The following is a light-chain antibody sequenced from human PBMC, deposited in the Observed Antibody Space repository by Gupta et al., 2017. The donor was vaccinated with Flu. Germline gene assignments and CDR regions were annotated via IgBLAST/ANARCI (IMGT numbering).Light chain of an antibody. CDR1: NSNVGAGYG. CDR2: GNV. Sequence: QSLLTQPPSVSGAPGQRVTISCTGSNSNVGAGYGVQWYQQLPKTAPKLLIYGNVNRPSGVPDRFSGSKSGTSASLAITGLQAEDEAEYYCQSYDSTLNGHVIFGGGTRLTVL. V-gene: IGLV1-40*01. CDR3: QSYDSTLNGHVI. J-gene: IGLJ2*01.